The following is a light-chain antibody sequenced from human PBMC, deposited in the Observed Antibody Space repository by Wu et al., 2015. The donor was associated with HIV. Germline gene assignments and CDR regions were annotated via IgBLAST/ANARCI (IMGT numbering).Light chain of an antibody. J-gene: IGKJ2*03. Sequence: EIVLTQSPGTLSLSPGERASLSCRASQNIYNYLTWYQQKPGQAPRLLIYDASTRATGIPARFSGSGSGTDFTLTISSLEPEDFAVYYCQQRISWPRSFGQGTKLEIK. CDR2: DAS. CDR3: QQRISWPRS. V-gene: IGKV3-11*01. CDR1: QNIYNY.